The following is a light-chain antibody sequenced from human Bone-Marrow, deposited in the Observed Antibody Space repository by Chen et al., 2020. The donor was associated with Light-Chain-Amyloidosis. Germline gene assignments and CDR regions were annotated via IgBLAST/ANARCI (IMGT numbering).Light chain of an antibody. V-gene: IGLV5-45*02. CDR2: YKSDSDK. J-gene: IGLJ3*02. CDR3: MIWHSSAWV. CDR1: SGINVATSR. Sequence: QAVLTQPSSLSASPGASASLTCTLDSGINVATSRIYWYQQRPGSPPQFRLRYKSDSDKDQGSGVPSRCAGSKDAAADAGVYFISGIQSGDEADYYCMIWHSSAWVFGGVTKLTGL.